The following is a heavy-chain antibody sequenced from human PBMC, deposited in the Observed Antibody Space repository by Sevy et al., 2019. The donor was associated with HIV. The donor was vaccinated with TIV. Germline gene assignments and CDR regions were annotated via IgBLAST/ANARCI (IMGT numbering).Heavy chain of an antibody. V-gene: IGHV1-18*01. CDR1: GYTFTSYG. D-gene: IGHD3-22*01. CDR2: ISAYNGNT. CDR3: ARVVGEYYYDSSGYTTIYYFDY. J-gene: IGHJ4*02. Sequence: ASVKVSCKASGYTFTSYGISWVRQAPGQGLEWMGWISAYNGNTNYAQKLQGRVTMTTDTSTGTAYMELRSLRSDDTAVYYCARVVGEYYYDSSGYTTIYYFDYWGQGTLVTVSS.